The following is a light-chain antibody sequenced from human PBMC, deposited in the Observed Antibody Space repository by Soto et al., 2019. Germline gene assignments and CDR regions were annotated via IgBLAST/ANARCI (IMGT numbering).Light chain of an antibody. J-gene: IGKJ1*01. CDR1: QSLLYSNGYNY. Sequence: DLVMTQSPLSLPVTPGEPASISCRSSQSLLYSNGYNYLDWYLQKPGQSPQLLIYLGSNRASGVPDRFNGSGSGTDFTLEISRVEAEDVGVYYCMQIRQTPWTFGQGTKVEIK. V-gene: IGKV2-28*01. CDR3: MQIRQTPWT. CDR2: LGS.